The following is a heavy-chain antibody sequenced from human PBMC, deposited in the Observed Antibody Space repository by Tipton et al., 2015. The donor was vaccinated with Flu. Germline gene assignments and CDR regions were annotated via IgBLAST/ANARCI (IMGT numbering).Heavy chain of an antibody. V-gene: IGHV4-59*08. D-gene: IGHD6-13*01. CDR1: EDSISSFY. CDR2: IYYSGST. J-gene: IGHJ4*02. Sequence: TLSLTCTVSEDSISSFYWSWIRQPPGKGLEWIGYIYYSGSTKYNPSLKSRVTMSLGTSKNRFSLKLSSVTAADTALYFCARSLAASAPYYFDSWGQGTLVTVSS. CDR3: ARSLAASAPYYFDS.